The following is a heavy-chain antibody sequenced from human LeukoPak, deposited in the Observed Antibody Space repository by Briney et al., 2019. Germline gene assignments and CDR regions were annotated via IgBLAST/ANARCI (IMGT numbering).Heavy chain of an antibody. D-gene: IGHD5-18*01. CDR1: GFTFSSYA. CDR2: ISGSGGYT. J-gene: IGHJ2*01. CDR3: AKDTASSWWYFDL. V-gene: IGHV3-23*01. Sequence: GGSLRLSCAASGFTFSSYAMSWARQAPGKGLEWVSAISGSGGYTYYADSVKGRFTISRDNSENTLYLQMNSLRAEDTAVYYCAKDTASSWWYFDLWGRGTLVTVSS.